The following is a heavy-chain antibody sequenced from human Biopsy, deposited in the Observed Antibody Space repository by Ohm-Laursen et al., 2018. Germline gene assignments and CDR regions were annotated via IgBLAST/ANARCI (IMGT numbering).Heavy chain of an antibody. CDR1: GGMFTSYT. J-gene: IGHJ2*01. CDR2: IMSLYNTT. CDR3: ARGLGGYDYWYFDL. V-gene: IGHV1-69*06. D-gene: IGHD5-12*01. Sequence: SVKVSCKSSGGMFTSYTINWLRQAPGQGLQWMGGIMSLYNTTNYAQKFWDRITVTADKSTNTVYMTLSSLTSEDTAVYFCARGLGGYDYWYFDLWGRGTQVTVSS.